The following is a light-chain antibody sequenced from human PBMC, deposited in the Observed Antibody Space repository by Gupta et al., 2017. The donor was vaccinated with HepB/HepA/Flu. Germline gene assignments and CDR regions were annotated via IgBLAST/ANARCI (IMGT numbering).Light chain of an antibody. CDR2: DAS. V-gene: IGKV3-11*01. J-gene: IGKJ2*01. CDR3: QQSNSTPAA. Sequence: EILLTQSPATLSLSPGERATLSCRASQSVSSYLDWYQQKPGQAPRLLIYDASSGATGIPARFSGSGSGTXFTLTIXSLEPEDFAIYYCQQSNSTPAAFGXGTKLEIK. CDR1: QSVSSY.